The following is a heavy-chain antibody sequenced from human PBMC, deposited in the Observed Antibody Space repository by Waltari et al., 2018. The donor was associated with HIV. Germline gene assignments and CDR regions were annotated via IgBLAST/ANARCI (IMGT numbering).Heavy chain of an antibody. D-gene: IGHD5-12*01. Sequence: EMQLVESGGTVVQPGGSLRLSCAASGFTFDDYTMHWVRQAPGKGLEWVSLIYWDSSSTYYADSVKGRFTISRDNSKNSLYLQMHSLTTVDTAVYYCAKDRGTGYDYLHHWGQGTLVTVSS. CDR2: IYWDSSST. CDR3: AKDRGTGYDYLHH. CDR1: GFTFDDYT. V-gene: IGHV3-43*01. J-gene: IGHJ4*02.